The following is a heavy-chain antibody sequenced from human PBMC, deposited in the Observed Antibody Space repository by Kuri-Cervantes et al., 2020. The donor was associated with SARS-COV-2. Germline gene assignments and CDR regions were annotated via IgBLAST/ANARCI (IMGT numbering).Heavy chain of an antibody. J-gene: IGHJ4*02. D-gene: IGHD6-19*01. Sequence: GGSLRLSCAASGFTFDDYAMHWVRQAPGKGLEWVSLISWDGGSTYYADSVKGRFTISRDNSKNSLYLQMNSLRAEDTALYYCARDSSSGWFSYWGQGTLVTVSS. V-gene: IGHV3-43D*03. CDR3: ARDSSSGWFSY. CDR1: GFTFDDYA. CDR2: ISWDGGST.